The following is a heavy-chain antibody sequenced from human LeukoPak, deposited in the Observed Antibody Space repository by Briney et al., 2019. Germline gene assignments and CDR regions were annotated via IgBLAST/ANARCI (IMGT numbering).Heavy chain of an antibody. CDR1: GFTFSSYA. J-gene: IGHJ4*02. CDR2: ISASGGGT. CDR3: AKGATDLDY. Sequence: GGSLRLSCAASGFTFSSYAMSWVRQAPGKGLEWVSGISASGGGTYYADSVKGQLTISRDNSKNTLYLQMNSLRAEDTAVYYCAKGATDLDYWGQGTLVTVSS. V-gene: IGHV3-23*01.